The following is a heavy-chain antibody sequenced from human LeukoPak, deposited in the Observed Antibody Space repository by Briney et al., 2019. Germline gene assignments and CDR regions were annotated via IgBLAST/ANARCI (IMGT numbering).Heavy chain of an antibody. V-gene: IGHV3-21*01. Sequence: PGGSLRLSCAASGFTFSSYSMNWVRQAPGKGLEWVSSISSSSSYLYYADSVKGRFTISRDNAKNSLYLQMNSLRAEDTAVYYCAREGVHYDILTGYYQHYGMDVWGQGTTVTVSS. D-gene: IGHD3-9*01. CDR3: AREGVHYDILTGYYQHYGMDV. CDR2: ISSSSSYL. CDR1: GFTFSSYS. J-gene: IGHJ6*02.